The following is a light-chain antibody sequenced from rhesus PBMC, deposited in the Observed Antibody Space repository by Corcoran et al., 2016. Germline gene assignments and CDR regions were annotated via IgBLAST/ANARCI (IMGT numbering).Light chain of an antibody. CDR2: EVS. CDR1: SSDIGGYNR. Sequence: QAALTQSPSVSGSPGQSVTISCTGTSSDIGGYNRVSWYQQHPGKAPKLMIYEVSKRPSGVSDRFSGSKSGNTASLTISGLQAEDDAAYYCSSYASGSSYIFGAGTRLTVL. J-gene: IGLJ1*01. CDR3: SSYASGSSYI. V-gene: IGLV2-13*02.